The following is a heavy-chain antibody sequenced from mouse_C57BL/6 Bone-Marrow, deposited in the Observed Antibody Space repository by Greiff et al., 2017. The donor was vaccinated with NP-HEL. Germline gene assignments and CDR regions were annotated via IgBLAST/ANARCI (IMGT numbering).Heavy chain of an antibody. CDR1: GYTFTSYW. Sequence: VQLQQPGAELVKPGASVKMSCKASGYTFTSYWITWVKQRPGQGLEWIGDIYPGSGSTNYNEKFTSKATLTVDTSSSTAYMQLSSLTSEDSAVYYCARTLLLRYPAWFAYWGQGTLVTVSA. D-gene: IGHD1-1*01. J-gene: IGHJ3*01. CDR2: IYPGSGST. CDR3: ARTLLLRYPAWFAY. V-gene: IGHV1-55*01.